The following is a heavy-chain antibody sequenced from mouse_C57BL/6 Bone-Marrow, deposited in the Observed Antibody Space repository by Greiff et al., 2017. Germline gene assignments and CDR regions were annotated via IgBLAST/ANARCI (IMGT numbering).Heavy chain of an antibody. J-gene: IGHJ4*01. CDR2: IDPENGDT. CDR3: TTSPSVYAMDY. Sequence: VQLQQSGAELVRPGASVKLSCTASGFHIKDDYMHWVKQRPEQGLEWIGWIDPENGDTAYASKFQGKATITADTSSNTAYLQLSSLTAEDTAVYYCTTSPSVYAMDYWGQGTSVTVSS. V-gene: IGHV14-4*01. CDR1: GFHIKDDY.